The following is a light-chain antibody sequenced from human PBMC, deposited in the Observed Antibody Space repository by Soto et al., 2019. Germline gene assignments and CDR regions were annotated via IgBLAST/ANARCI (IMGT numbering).Light chain of an antibody. V-gene: IGKV3-20*01. J-gene: IGKJ4*01. CDR1: QSLSSTY. CDR2: GAS. Sequence: EVVLTQSPGTLSLSPGERATLSCRASQSLSSTYFAWYQQKPGQAPRLLIYGASIRATGIPDRFSGSGSGTEFTLTISRLEPEDFAVYYCQQYGSSPPITFGGGTTVEIK. CDR3: QQYGSSPPIT.